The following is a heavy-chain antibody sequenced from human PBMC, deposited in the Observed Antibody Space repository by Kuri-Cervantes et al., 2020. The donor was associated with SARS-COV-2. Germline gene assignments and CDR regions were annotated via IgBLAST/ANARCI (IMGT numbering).Heavy chain of an antibody. D-gene: IGHD3-22*01. V-gene: IGHV3-30-3*01. Sequence: LSLTCAASGFTFSSYAMHSVRQAPGKGLEWVAVISYDGSNKYYADSVKGRFTISRDNSKNTLYLQMNSLRAEDTAVYYCAKDLRLGYYYDSSGPDVWGKGTTVTVSS. CDR2: ISYDGSNK. CDR3: AKDLRLGYYYDSSGPDV. J-gene: IGHJ6*04. CDR1: GFTFSSYA.